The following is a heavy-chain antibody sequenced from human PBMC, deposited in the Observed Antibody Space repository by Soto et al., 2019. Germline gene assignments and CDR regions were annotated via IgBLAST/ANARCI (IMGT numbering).Heavy chain of an antibody. Sequence: VQLVESGGGLVKPGGSLRLSCAASGFTFSNAWMSWVRQAPGKGLEWVGRIKSKTAGGTTDYAAPVQGRFTISRDDSTNKLYLQVNRLKTEDTSVYYCTTGVGYCRGGSCYKRGYFDYWGQGALVSASS. CDR3: TTGVGYCRGGSCYKRGYFDY. J-gene: IGHJ4*02. CDR1: GFTFSNAW. CDR2: IKSKTAGGTT. V-gene: IGHV3-15*01. D-gene: IGHD2-15*01.